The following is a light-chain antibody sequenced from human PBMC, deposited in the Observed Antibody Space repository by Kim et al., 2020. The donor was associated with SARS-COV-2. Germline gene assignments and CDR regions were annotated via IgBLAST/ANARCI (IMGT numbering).Light chain of an antibody. J-gene: IGKJ1*01. V-gene: IGKV3-15*01. CDR3: QQYDKWPVT. CDR1: QSVSSN. Sequence: EIVMTQSPATLSVSPGERATLSCRASQSVSSNLAWYQQKPGQAPRLLIYGASTRATGIPARFSGSGSGTEFTLTFSSLQSEDFAVYYCQQYDKWPVTFGQGTKVDIK. CDR2: GAS.